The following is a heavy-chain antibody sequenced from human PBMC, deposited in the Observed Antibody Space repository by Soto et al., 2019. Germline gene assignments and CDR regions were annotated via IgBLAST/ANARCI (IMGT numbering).Heavy chain of an antibody. CDR2: INHSGGT. Sequence: QVLLQQWGAGLLKPAETLSLTCAVSGGSFSAYYWSWIRQPPGKGLEWIGAINHSGGTSYTPSLKSRVTISVDTSKSPFSLKLTAVTSADRAVYYCARGSVDTVDSSGFSEYCGQGTPVTVSS. J-gene: IGHJ4*02. V-gene: IGHV4-34*01. CDR3: ARGSVDTVDSSGFSEY. CDR1: GGSFSAYY. D-gene: IGHD3-22*01.